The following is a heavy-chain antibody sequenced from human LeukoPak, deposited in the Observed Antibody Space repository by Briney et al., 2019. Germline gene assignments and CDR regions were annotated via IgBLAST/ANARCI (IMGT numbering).Heavy chain of an antibody. CDR1: GFTFSDYY. D-gene: IGHD2-15*01. CDR2: ISSSSSYT. V-gene: IGHV3-11*06. Sequence: PGGSLRLSCAASGFTFSDYYMSWIGQAPGKGLEWVSYISSSSSYTNYADSVKGRFTISRDNAKNSLYLQMNSLRAEDTAVYYCARDLGRSCSGGSCYDVPVLDYWGQGTLVTVSS. CDR3: ARDLGRSCSGGSCYDVPVLDY. J-gene: IGHJ4*02.